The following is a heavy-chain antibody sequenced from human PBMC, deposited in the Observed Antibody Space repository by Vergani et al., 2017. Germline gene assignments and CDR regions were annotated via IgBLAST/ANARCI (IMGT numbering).Heavy chain of an antibody. CDR1: GFTFSSYG. J-gene: IGHJ4*02. CDR2: IWYDGSNK. V-gene: IGHV3-33*01. D-gene: IGHD6-19*01. CDR3: ARELGSSGWYGY. Sequence: QVQLVESGGGVVQPGRSLRLSCAASGFTFSSYGMHWVRQAPGKGLEWVAVIWYDGSNKYYADSVKGRFTISRDNAKNSLYLQMNSLRAEDTAVYYCARELGSSGWYGYWGQGTLVTVSS.